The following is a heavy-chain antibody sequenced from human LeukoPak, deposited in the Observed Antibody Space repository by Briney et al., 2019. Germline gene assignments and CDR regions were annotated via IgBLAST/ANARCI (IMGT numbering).Heavy chain of an antibody. CDR3: VSHIYASWSFYAFDM. CDR2: ISGSGGST. J-gene: IGHJ3*02. Sequence: GGSLRLSAAAYGFTCSTYAMSWVRQAPGKALEWVSGISGSGGSTYYADSVKGRFTISRDNPKNTLYLQMNSLRADVTAVYKCVSHIYASWSFYAFDMWGQGTMVTVSS. V-gene: IGHV3-23*01. D-gene: IGHD3-10*01. CDR1: GFTCSTYA.